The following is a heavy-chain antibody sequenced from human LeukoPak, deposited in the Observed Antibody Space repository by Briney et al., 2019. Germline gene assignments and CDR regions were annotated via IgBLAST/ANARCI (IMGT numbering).Heavy chain of an antibody. CDR1: GGSFSEYY. CDR3: AKSLYCGGDCS. Sequence: SETLSLTCAVYGGSFSEYYWSWIYQPPGKGLEWIGEINHSGSTKYNPSLKSRVTLSLDTSKNQFSLRLTSVTAADTAVYYCAKSLYCGGDCSWGQGTLVTVSS. V-gene: IGHV4-34*01. CDR2: INHSGST. J-gene: IGHJ5*02. D-gene: IGHD2-21*02.